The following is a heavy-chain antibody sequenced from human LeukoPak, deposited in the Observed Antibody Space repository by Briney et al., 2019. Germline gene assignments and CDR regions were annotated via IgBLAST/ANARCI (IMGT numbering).Heavy chain of an antibody. CDR1: GFTSSSYE. Sequence: PGGSLRLSCAASGFTSSSYEMNWVRQAPGKGLEWVSYISSSGSTIYYADYVKGRFTISRDNAKNSLYLQMNSLRAEDTAVYYCAELGITMIGGVWGKGTTVTISS. CDR3: AELGITMIGGV. D-gene: IGHD3-10*02. J-gene: IGHJ6*04. CDR2: ISSSGSTI. V-gene: IGHV3-48*03.